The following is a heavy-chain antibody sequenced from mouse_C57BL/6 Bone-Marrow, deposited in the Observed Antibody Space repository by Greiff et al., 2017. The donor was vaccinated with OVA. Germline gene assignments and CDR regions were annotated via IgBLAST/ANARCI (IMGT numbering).Heavy chain of an antibody. Sequence: QVQLQQPGAELVKPGASVKLSCKASGYTFTSYWMQWVKQRPGQGLECIGEIDPSDSYTNYNQKFKGKATLTVDTSSSTAYMQLSSLTSEDSAVYYCARKNWDWFAYWGQGTLVTVSA. J-gene: IGHJ3*01. V-gene: IGHV1-50*01. CDR2: IDPSDSYT. D-gene: IGHD4-1*01. CDR3: ARKNWDWFAY. CDR1: GYTFTSYW.